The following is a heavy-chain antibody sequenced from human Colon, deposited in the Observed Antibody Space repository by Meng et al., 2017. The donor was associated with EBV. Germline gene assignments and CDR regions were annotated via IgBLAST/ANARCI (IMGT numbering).Heavy chain of an antibody. CDR1: GGSMSSGNYY. Sequence: QVQLQESGPGLVXPXXXXXLIXTXSGGSMSSGNYYWSWIRQPPGKGLEWIGYIHHSGSAYYNPSLKSRVSISVDTSKNQFSLNLNSMTAADTAVYYCASFDHIPRRNYFDYWGQGTLVTVSS. J-gene: IGHJ4*02. V-gene: IGHV4-30-4*01. CDR2: IHHSGSA. D-gene: IGHD2-21*01. CDR3: ASFDHIPRRNYFDY.